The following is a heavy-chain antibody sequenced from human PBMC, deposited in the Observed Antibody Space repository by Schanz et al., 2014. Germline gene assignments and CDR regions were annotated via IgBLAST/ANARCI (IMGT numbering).Heavy chain of an antibody. J-gene: IGHJ6*03. V-gene: IGHV3-9*01. CDR2: IPWNGAAI. D-gene: IGHD3-10*01. CDR3: AKGSRSGSKVMDV. CDR1: GFTLSSYG. Sequence: DVQLLESGGGLVQPGGSLRLSCAASGFTLSSYGMHWVRQAPGKGLEWVSNIPWNGAAIGYAGSVRGRFTISRDSAKNSLYLQMNSLRPEDTALYYCAKGSRSGSKVMDVWGKGTTVTVSS.